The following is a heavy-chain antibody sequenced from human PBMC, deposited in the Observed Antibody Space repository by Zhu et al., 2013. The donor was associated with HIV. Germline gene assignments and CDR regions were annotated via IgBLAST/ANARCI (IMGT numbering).Heavy chain of an antibody. V-gene: IGHV1-69*01. CDR1: GGTFSSYA. CDR2: IIPMFGTA. CDR3: ARDHNSGYYSYFDY. D-gene: IGHD3-22*01. Sequence: QVLLVQSGAELKKPGSSVKVSCKASGGTFSSYAISWVRQAPGQGLEWMGGIIPMFGTANYAQKFQGRVTITADESTSTAYMQLSSLRSEDTAVYYCARDHNSGYYSYFDYWGQGTLVTVSS. J-gene: IGHJ4*02.